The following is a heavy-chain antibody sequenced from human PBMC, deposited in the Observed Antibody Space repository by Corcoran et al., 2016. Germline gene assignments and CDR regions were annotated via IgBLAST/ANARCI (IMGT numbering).Heavy chain of an antibody. CDR1: GASFSGYH. D-gene: IGHD6-13*01. J-gene: IGHJ4*02. Sequence: QVQLQQWGAGLLKPSETLSLTCAVYGASFSGYHWTWIRQPPGKGLEWIGEINHSGGTNYNPSLKSRVTISVDTSKKQFSLKLTSVTAADTAVYYCARVLLGATAGSWGYWGQGTLVTVSS. CDR2: INHSGGT. CDR3: ARVLLGATAGSWGY. V-gene: IGHV4-34*01.